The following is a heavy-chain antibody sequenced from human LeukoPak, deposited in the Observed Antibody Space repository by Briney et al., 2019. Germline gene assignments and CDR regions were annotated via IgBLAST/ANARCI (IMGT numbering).Heavy chain of an antibody. CDR3: AKDTSIGRYCTNGVCSPFDY. Sequence: GGSLRLSCAVSGFTFSSYAMSWVRQAPGKGLEWVSAISDSGATTFYADSVKGRFTISRDNSRSTLYLQMNSLRAEDTALYYCAKDTSIGRYCTNGVCSPFDYWGQGTLVTVSS. J-gene: IGHJ4*02. D-gene: IGHD2-8*01. CDR2: ISDSGATT. CDR1: GFTFSSYA. V-gene: IGHV3-23*01.